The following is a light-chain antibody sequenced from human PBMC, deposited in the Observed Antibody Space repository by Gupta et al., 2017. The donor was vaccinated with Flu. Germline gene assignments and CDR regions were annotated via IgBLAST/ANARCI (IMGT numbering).Light chain of an antibody. CDR3: QQYNNWPSLT. Sequence: EIVMTQSPATLSVSPGERATLSCRASQCVSSNLAWYQQKPGQAPRLHIYGASTRATGIPARFSGSGSGTEFTLTISSLQSEDFAVYYCQQYNNWPSLTFGGGTKVEIK. CDR1: QCVSSN. J-gene: IGKJ4*01. CDR2: GAS. V-gene: IGKV3-15*01.